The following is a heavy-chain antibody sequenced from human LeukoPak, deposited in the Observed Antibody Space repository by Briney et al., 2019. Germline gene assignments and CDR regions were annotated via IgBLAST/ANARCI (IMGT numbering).Heavy chain of an antibody. CDR1: GFTFSSYE. Sequence: GGSLRLSCAASGFTFSSYEMNWVRQAPGKGLEWVSYISSSGSTIYYADSVKGRFTISRDNAKNSLYLQMNSLRAEDTAVYYCAREHAGYEAFDIWGQGTMVTVSS. J-gene: IGHJ3*02. V-gene: IGHV3-48*03. CDR2: ISSSGSTI. D-gene: IGHD3-22*01. CDR3: AREHAGYEAFDI.